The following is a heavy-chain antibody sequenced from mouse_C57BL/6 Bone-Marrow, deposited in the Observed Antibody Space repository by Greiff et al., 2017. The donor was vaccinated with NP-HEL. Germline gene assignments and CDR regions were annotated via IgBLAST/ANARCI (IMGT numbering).Heavy chain of an antibody. D-gene: IGHD1-1*01. V-gene: IGHV5-9*01. J-gene: IGHJ2*01. CDR3: ARHPLYYYGSPDY. CDR1: GFTFSSYT. Sequence: EVKLMESGGGLVKPGGSLKLSCAASGFTFSSYTMSWVRQTPEKRLEWVATISGGGGNTYYPDSVKGRFTISRDNAKTTLYLQMSSRRSEDTALYYCARHPLYYYGSPDYWGQGTTLTVSS. CDR2: ISGGGGNT.